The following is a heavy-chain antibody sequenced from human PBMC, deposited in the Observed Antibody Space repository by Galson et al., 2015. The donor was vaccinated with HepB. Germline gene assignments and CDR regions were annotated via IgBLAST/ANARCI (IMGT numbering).Heavy chain of an antibody. D-gene: IGHD3-10*01. Sequence: SLRLSCAASGFTFSDYYMSWIRQAPGKGLEWVSYISSSGSTIYYADSVKGRFTISRDNAKNSLYLQMNSLRAEDTAVYYCARDRASITMVQGVIWGQGTLVTVSS. CDR3: ARDRASITMVQGVI. J-gene: IGHJ4*02. CDR1: GFTFSDYY. CDR2: ISSSGSTI. V-gene: IGHV3-11*01.